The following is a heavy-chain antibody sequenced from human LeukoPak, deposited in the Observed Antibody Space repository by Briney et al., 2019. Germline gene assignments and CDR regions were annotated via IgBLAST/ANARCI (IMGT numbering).Heavy chain of an antibody. CDR3: ARLGDYYDSSGYFDAFDI. J-gene: IGHJ3*02. V-gene: IGHV4-39*01. D-gene: IGHD3-22*01. CDR1: GGSISSSSYH. CDR2: IYYGGST. Sequence: SESLSLTCTVSGGSISSSSYHWGWIRQPPGKGLEWIVTIYYGGSTYYNPSLKSRVTISVDTSKKQFSLKLTSVTAADAAVYYCARLGDYYDSSGYFDAFDIWGQGTMVTVFS.